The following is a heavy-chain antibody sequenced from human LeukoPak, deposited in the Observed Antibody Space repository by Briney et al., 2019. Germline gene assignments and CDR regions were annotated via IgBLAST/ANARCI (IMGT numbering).Heavy chain of an antibody. CDR3: ARASFGH. CDR2: ISTYNGNT. V-gene: IGHV1-18*01. J-gene: IGHJ4*02. CDR1: GYTFVTYG. Sequence: ASVKVSCKASGYTFVTYGINWVRQAPGQGPEWIGWISTYNGNTKYALKFQDRVTLIRDTSTTTAYMELKSLTSDDRAVYYCARASFGHWGQGTLVIVSS.